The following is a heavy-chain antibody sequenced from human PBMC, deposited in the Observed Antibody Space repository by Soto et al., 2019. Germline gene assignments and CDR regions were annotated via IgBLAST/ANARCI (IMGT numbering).Heavy chain of an antibody. D-gene: IGHD3-10*01. V-gene: IGHV1-18*03. CDR3: ATAQLWFGELLGYYYGMDV. J-gene: IGHJ6*02. CDR1: GYTFTSYG. CDR2: ISAYNGNT. Sequence: ASVKVSCKASGYTFTSYGISWVRQAPGQGLDWMGWISAYNGNTNYAQKLQGRVTMTTDTSTSTAYMELRSLRSDDMAVYYCATAQLWFGELLGYYYGMDVWGQGTTVTVSS.